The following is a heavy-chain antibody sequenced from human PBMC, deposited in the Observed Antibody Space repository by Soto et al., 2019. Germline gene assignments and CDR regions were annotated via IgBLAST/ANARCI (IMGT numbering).Heavy chain of an antibody. J-gene: IGHJ6*02. CDR1: GGSLSSGGYY. Sequence: SETLSLTCTVSGGSLSSGGYYWSWIRQHPGKGLEWIGYIYYSGSTYYNPSLKSRVTISVDTSKNQFSLKLSSVTAADTAVYYCARDKQQGYYDSSGYYFWTPGRYGMDVWGQGTTVTVSS. V-gene: IGHV4-31*03. CDR3: ARDKQQGYYDSSGYYFWTPGRYGMDV. D-gene: IGHD3-22*01. CDR2: IYYSGST.